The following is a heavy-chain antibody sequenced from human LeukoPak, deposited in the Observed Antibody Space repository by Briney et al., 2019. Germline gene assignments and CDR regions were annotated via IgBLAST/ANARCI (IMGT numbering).Heavy chain of an antibody. Sequence: GASVKVSCKASGYTFTGYYMFWVRQAPGQGLEWMGWINPNSGGTNYAQKFQGRVTMTSDTSISTGYMELSSLRSDDTAVYYCVVVVAATRVYGMDVWGQGTTVIVSS. J-gene: IGHJ6*02. CDR2: INPNSGGT. CDR3: VVVVAATRVYGMDV. D-gene: IGHD2-15*01. V-gene: IGHV1-2*02. CDR1: GYTFTGYY.